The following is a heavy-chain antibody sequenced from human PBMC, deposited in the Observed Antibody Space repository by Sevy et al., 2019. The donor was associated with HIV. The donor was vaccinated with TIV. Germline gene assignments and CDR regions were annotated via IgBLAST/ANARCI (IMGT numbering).Heavy chain of an antibody. CDR1: GFTFSSYW. CDR2: IKQDGSEK. J-gene: IGHJ6*02. Sequence: GGSLRLSCAASGFTFSSYWMSWVRQAPGKGLEWVANIKQDGSEKYYVDSVKGRFTISRDNAKNSLYLQMNSLRAEDTAVYYCARDKAVWGYYYGMDVWGQGTTVTVSS. CDR3: ARDKAVWGYYYGMDV. V-gene: IGHV3-7*03. D-gene: IGHD3-16*01.